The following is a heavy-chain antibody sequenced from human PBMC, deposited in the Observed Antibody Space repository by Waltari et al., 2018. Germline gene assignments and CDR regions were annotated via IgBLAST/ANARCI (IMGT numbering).Heavy chain of an antibody. CDR2: IYYSGST. Sequence: QLQLQESGPGLVKPSETLSLTCTVSGGSISSSSYYWGWIRQPPGKGLEWIGSIYYSGSTYYNPSLKSRVTISVDTSKNQFSLKLSSGTAADTAVYYCARGYPGGSYYYYGMDVWGQGTTVTVSS. D-gene: IGHD1-26*01. CDR3: ARGYPGGSYYYYGMDV. J-gene: IGHJ6*02. CDR1: GGSISSSSYY. V-gene: IGHV4-39*07.